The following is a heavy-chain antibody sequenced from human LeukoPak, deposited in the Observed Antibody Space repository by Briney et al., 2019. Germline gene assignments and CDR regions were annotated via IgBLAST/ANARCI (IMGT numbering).Heavy chain of an antibody. V-gene: IGHV3-74*01. CDR2: VSPDGSLT. CDR1: GVTFSSSW. J-gene: IGHJ4*02. CDR3: ARDLSFSPDY. Sequence: GGSLRLSCAASGVTFSSSWMHWVRQAPGTGLVWVSHVSPDGSLTNYADSVEGRFIISRDNAKNTLFLQMNSLRAEDTAVYYCARDLSFSPDYWGQGTLVTVSS.